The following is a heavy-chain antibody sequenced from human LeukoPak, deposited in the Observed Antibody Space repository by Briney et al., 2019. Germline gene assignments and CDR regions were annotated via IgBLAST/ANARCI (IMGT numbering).Heavy chain of an antibody. CDR3: ARGRGSSLHDS. D-gene: IGHD3-16*01. J-gene: IGHJ4*02. V-gene: IGHV3-7*01. Sequence: GGSLRLSCAAPGFTFSNFWMTWVRQAPGKGLEWVANIKEDGSEKYYVDAVKGRFTISRDNAKKFVYLQMSSLRAEDTSVYYCARGRGSSLHDSWGQGTLVTVSS. CDR1: GFTFSNFW. CDR2: IKEDGSEK.